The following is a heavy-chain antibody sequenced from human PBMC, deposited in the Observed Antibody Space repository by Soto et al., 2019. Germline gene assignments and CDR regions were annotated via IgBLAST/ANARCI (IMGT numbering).Heavy chain of an antibody. D-gene: IGHD1-26*01. CDR2: VTGSGSST. CDR3: AKGSGNSIVGSTLGS. CDR1: GFTFSSYA. V-gene: IGHV3-23*01. J-gene: IGHJ4*02. Sequence: GGSLRLSCAASGFTFSSYAMNWVRQAPGKGLEWVSAVTGSGSSTYYADSVKGRFTISRDNSKNTLYLQMTSLRAEDTAVFYCAKGSGNSIVGSTLGSWGQGTLVTVSS.